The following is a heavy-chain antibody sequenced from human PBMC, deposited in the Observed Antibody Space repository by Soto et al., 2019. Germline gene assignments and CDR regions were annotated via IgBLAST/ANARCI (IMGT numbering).Heavy chain of an antibody. J-gene: IGHJ4*02. CDR1: GFAFNNYG. CDR3: AREDSIIIPAVSDF. V-gene: IGHV3-21*01. Sequence: GGSLRLSCTVSGFAFNNYGINWVRQAPGKELEWVSSISKSDYTYYSASVKDRFTISRDNAKNSVSLQINTLRVEDTAFYYCAREDSIIIPAVSDFWGQVTLVTVSS. D-gene: IGHD2-2*01. CDR2: ISKSDYT.